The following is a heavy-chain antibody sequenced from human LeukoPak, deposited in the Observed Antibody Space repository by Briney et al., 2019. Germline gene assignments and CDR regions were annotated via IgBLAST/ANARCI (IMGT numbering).Heavy chain of an antibody. CDR3: ARGRRMAGGRFDY. D-gene: IGHD5-24*01. CDR2: INHSGST. J-gene: IGHJ4*02. V-gene: IGHV4-34*01. CDR1: GGSFSGYY. Sequence: SETLCLTCAVYGGSFSGYYWSWFRQPPGKGLEWIGEINHSGSTNYNPSLKSRVTISVDTSKNQFSLKLSSVTAADTAVYYCARGRRMAGGRFDYWGQGTLVTVSS.